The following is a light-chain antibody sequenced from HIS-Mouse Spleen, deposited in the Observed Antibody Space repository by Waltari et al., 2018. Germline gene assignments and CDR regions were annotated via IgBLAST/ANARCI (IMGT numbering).Light chain of an antibody. J-gene: IGLJ3*02. CDR1: SSNIGSNY. CDR2: RNK. CDR3: AAWDDSLSGPV. Sequence: QSVLTQPPSASGTPGQRVTISCSGSSSNIGSNYVYWYQQLPGTAPKLLIYRNKQRPSGVPYRLSGSKSGTAASLAISGLRSEDEADYYCAAWDDSLSGPVFGGGTKLTVL. V-gene: IGLV1-47*01.